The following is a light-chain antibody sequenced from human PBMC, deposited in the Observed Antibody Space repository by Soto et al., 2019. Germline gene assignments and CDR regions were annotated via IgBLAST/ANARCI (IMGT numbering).Light chain of an antibody. J-gene: IGLJ1*01. CDR3: QSYDSSPV. CDR1: SSNIGGGYD. Sequence: QSVLTQPPSVSGAPGQRVTISCTGSSSNIGGGYDVHWYQQPPGTAPKLLIYGNNNRPSGVPDRFSGSKSGTSASLAITGLQAEDEADYYCQSYDSSPVFGTGTKVTVL. CDR2: GNN. V-gene: IGLV1-40*01.